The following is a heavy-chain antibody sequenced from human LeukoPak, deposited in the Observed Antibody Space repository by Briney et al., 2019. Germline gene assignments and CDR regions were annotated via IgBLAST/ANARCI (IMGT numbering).Heavy chain of an antibody. V-gene: IGHV1-46*01. CDR3: ARAYGDCSGGSCDDAFDI. CDR2: INPSGGST. CDR1: GYTFTSYY. Sequence: ASVKVSCKASGYTFTSYYMHWVRQAPGQGLEWMGIINPSGGSTSYAQKFQGRVTMTRDMSTSTVYMELSSLRSEDTAVYYCARAYGDCSGGSCDDAFDIWGQGTMVTVSS. D-gene: IGHD2-15*01. J-gene: IGHJ3*02.